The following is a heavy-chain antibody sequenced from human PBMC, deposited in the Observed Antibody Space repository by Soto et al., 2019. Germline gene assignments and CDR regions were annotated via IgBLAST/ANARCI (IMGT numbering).Heavy chain of an antibody. J-gene: IGHJ5*02. CDR2: INHSGST. CDR1: GGSFSGYY. V-gene: IGHV4-34*01. CDR3: ARGALSSSSSLGNWFDP. D-gene: IGHD6-6*01. Sequence: PSETLSVTCAVYGGSFSGYYWSWIRQPPGKGLEWIGEINHSGSTNYNPSLKSRVTISVDTSKNQFSLKLSSVTAADTAVYYCARGALSSSSSLGNWFDPWGQGTLVTVSS.